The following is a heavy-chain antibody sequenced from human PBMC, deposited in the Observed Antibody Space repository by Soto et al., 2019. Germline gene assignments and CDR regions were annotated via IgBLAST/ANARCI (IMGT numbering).Heavy chain of an antibody. J-gene: IGHJ4*02. CDR2: IIPMFGTA. CDR1: GGPFSDYA. V-gene: IGHV1-69*01. D-gene: IGHD3-10*01. CDR3: ARDLDYYGSGNYYNRIDY. Sequence: QVQLVQSGAEVKKPGSSVKVSCKVSGGPFSDYAVSWVRQAPGQGLEWMGGIIPMFGTANYAQTFQGRVNITADESTITAYMELSSLRSEDTAVYYCARDLDYYGSGNYYNRIDYWGQGTLVTVSS.